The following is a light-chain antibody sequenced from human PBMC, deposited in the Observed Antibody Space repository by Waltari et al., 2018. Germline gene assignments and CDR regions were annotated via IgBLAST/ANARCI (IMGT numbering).Light chain of an antibody. CDR1: QSISTW. J-gene: IGKJ4*01. Sequence: DIQMTQSPSILSASVGDTVHITCRTSQSISTWLAWYQQKPGKAPKLLISKTAILESGVPSRFSGSGSGTEFTLTINSLQPDDFATFYCQHYNNYPPTFGGGTKVEIK. CDR2: KTA. V-gene: IGKV1-5*03. CDR3: QHYNNYPPT.